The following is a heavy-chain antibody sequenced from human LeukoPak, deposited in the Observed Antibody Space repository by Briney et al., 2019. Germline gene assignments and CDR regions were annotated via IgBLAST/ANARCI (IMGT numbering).Heavy chain of an antibody. CDR1: GFTVSSNY. J-gene: IGHJ6*02. V-gene: IGHV3-66*01. D-gene: IGHD3-16*01. Sequence: GRSLRLSCAASGFTVSSNYMSWVRHAPGKWLEWVSVIYSGGSTYYPDSLKARFTISRDNSKNTLSLKMNSLRAEDTAVYYCARDTAPTVWGYYYYGMDVWGQGTTVTVSS. CDR3: ARDTAPTVWGYYYYGMDV. CDR2: IYSGGST.